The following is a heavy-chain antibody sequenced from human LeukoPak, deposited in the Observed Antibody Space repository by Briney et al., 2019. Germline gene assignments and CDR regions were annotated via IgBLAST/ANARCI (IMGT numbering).Heavy chain of an antibody. V-gene: IGHV1-69*06. CDR3: ARGRGNCGGDCYSYYYYYYYMDV. Sequence: SVKVSCKASGYTFTSYGISWVRQAPGQGLEWMGGIIPIFGTANYAQKFQGRVTITADKSTSTAYMELSSLRSEDTAVYYCARGRGNCGGDCYSYYYYYYYMDVWGKGTTVTVSS. CDR2: IIPIFGTA. CDR1: GYTFTSYG. D-gene: IGHD2-21*02. J-gene: IGHJ6*03.